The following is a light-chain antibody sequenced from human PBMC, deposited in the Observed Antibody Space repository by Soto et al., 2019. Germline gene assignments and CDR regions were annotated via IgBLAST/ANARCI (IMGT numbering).Light chain of an antibody. Sequence: DIQMTQSPSKMSASVGSTVTITCRASQSISTSLAWYQQKPGKAPNLLISGASTLEEGVPSRFRGSGSGTEFTLTITSLQTDDFATYYCQQYITYSTFGQGTKVDI. J-gene: IGKJ1*01. CDR2: GAS. V-gene: IGKV1-5*01. CDR1: QSISTS. CDR3: QQYITYST.